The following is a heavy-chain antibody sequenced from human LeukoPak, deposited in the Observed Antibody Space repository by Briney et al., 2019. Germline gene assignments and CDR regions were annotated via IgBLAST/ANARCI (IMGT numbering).Heavy chain of an antibody. Sequence: PGGSLRLSCAASGFTVSSNYMSWVRQAPGKGLEWVSGISWNSGSIGYADSVKGRFTISRDNAKNSLYLQMNSLRAEDTALYYCAKDMQSSSWYEGWFDPWGQGTLVTVSS. J-gene: IGHJ5*02. CDR1: GFTVSSNY. V-gene: IGHV3-9*01. CDR2: ISWNSGSI. CDR3: AKDMQSSSWYEGWFDP. D-gene: IGHD6-13*01.